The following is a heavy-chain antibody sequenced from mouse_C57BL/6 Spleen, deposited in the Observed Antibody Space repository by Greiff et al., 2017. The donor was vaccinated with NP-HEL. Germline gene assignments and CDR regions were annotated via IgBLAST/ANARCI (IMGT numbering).Heavy chain of an antibody. CDR1: GFTFSDYG. Sequence: EVKLVESGGGLVKPGGSLKLSCAASGFTFSDYGMHWVRQAPEKGLEWVAYISSGSSTIYYADTVKGRFTISRDNAKNNLFLQMTSLRSDDTAMYYCARCDGYFYYAMDYWGQGTSVTVSS. CDR3: ARCDGYFYYAMDY. CDR2: ISSGSSTI. V-gene: IGHV5-17*01. J-gene: IGHJ4*01. D-gene: IGHD2-3*01.